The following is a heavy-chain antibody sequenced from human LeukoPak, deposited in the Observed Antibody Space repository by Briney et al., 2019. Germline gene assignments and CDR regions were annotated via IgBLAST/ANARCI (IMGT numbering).Heavy chain of an antibody. CDR3: AKNGDRGAYCTGGTCYPYFYYYMDV. D-gene: IGHD2-15*01. CDR2: ISGSGGST. V-gene: IGHV3-23*01. Sequence: GTLRLSCGASGFTFSSYGMSWVRQAPGKGLEWVSGISGSGGSTYYADSVKGRFTISRDNSKNTLYLQMNSLRAEDTAIYYCAKNGDRGAYCTGGTCYPYFYYYMDVWGKGTTVTI. J-gene: IGHJ6*03. CDR1: GFTFSSYG.